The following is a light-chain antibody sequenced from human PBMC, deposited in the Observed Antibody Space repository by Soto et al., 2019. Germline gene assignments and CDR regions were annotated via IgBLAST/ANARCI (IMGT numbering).Light chain of an antibody. J-gene: IGKJ2*02. CDR1: QSISTW. CDR3: QQYNIHSRT. Sequence: DIQMTQSPSTLSASVGDRVTITCRASQSISTWLAWYQHKPGKAPKLLIYQASSLEGGVPSRFSGSGSGTEFTLTISSLQPDDFATYYCQQYNIHSRTFGQGTKVETK. CDR2: QAS. V-gene: IGKV1-5*03.